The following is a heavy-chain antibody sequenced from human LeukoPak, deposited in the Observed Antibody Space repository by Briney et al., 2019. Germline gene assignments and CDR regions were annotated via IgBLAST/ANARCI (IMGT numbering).Heavy chain of an antibody. V-gene: IGHV1-18*04. CDR3: ARERVTSRWLAPLIDY. CDR2: ISAYNGNT. CDR1: GYTFTSYG. D-gene: IGHD5-24*01. Sequence: ASVKVSCKASGYTFTSYGISWVREAPGQGLGWMGWISAYNGNTNYAQKLQGRVTMTTDTSTSTAYMELRSLRSDDTAVYYCARERVTSRWLAPLIDYWAQGTLVTVSS. J-gene: IGHJ4*02.